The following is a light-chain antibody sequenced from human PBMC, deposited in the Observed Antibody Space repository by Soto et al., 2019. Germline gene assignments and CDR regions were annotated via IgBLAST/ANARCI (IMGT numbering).Light chain of an antibody. CDR1: SSDVGNYNY. CDR3: TSPSPGSLYV. CDR2: MVN. J-gene: IGLJ1*01. V-gene: IGLV2-14*01. Sequence: QSALTRPASVSGSPGQTSTIPCTGTSSDVGNYNYVSWYQQYPGRVPKLLIYMVNNRASGVSNRFSGSKSGNTSSLTSSGLQAEDEADYVCTSPSPGSLYVFGTGTKLTV.